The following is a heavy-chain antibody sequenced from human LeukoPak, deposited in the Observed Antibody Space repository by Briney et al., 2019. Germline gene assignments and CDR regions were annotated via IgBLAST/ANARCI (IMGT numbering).Heavy chain of an antibody. J-gene: IGHJ6*03. CDR1: GYTFTSYG. CDR3: AREARWLRLAYIDI. CDR2: ISAYNGNT. Sequence: GASVKVSCKASGYTFTSYGLSWVRQARGQGLEWMGWISAYNGNTNYAQKLQGRVTMTTDTSTSTAYMELRSLRSDDTAVYHCAREARWLRLAYIDIWGKGTTVTISS. V-gene: IGHV1-18*01. D-gene: IGHD5-12*01.